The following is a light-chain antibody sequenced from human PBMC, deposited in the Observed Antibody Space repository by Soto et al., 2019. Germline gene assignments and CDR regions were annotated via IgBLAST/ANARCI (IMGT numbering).Light chain of an antibody. CDR3: QQYGSFSWT. Sequence: EIVLTQSPGTLSLSPGERATLSCRASQNVDTKYLAWYQFEPGQAPRIIIFGASGRATGIPDRFSGSGSGTDFTLTISRLEPEDFAVYYCQQYGSFSWTFGQGTKVEIK. CDR1: QNVDTKY. J-gene: IGKJ1*01. V-gene: IGKV3-20*01. CDR2: GAS.